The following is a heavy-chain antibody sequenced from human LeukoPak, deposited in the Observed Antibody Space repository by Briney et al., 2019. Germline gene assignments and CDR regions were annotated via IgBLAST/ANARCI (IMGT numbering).Heavy chain of an antibody. V-gene: IGHV4-4*09. Sequence: SETLSLTCTVSGASISSYYWSWIRQPPGKGLEWIGFIYTSGSTNYNPSLKSPVTISVDTSKNQFSLKLSSVTAADTAVYYCASVILNYYYMDVWGKGTTVTVSS. CDR2: IYTSGST. J-gene: IGHJ6*03. D-gene: IGHD3-16*02. CDR3: ASVILNYYYMDV. CDR1: GASISSYY.